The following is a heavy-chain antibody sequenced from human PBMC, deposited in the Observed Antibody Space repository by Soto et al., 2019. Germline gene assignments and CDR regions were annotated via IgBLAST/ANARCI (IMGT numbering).Heavy chain of an antibody. CDR1: GFTFSSFW. CDR3: SRSLDS. Sequence: GGSLRLSCAASGFTFSSFWMDWVRQAPGKGLEWVANISPDGSGKHYVDSVKGRFTISRDNAKNSLYLQMSSLTAEDSALYYCSRSLDSWGQGTRVTVSS. CDR2: ISPDGSGK. V-gene: IGHV3-7*01. J-gene: IGHJ4*02.